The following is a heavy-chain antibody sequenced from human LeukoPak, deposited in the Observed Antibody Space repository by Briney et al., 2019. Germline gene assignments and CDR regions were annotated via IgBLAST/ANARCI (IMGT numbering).Heavy chain of an antibody. CDR3: ARVVRGVVTSNWFDP. J-gene: IGHJ5*02. V-gene: IGHV4-59*01. CDR1: GDSLNTYY. D-gene: IGHD2-21*02. Sequence: PSETLSLTCTVSGDSLNTYYWTWIRQTPRKELEWIGFVAFSGASNYNPSLKSRASISIETSTKQFSLTLTSVTPAATPVYYCARVVRGVVTSNWFDPWGQGTLVSVSS. CDR2: VAFSGAS.